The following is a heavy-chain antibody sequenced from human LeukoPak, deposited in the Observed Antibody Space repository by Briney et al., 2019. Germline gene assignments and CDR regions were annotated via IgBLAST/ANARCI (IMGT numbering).Heavy chain of an antibody. CDR2: ISSSSSYI. D-gene: IGHD3-22*01. CDR3: ARDLRRDSSGPFDY. J-gene: IGHJ4*02. V-gene: IGHV3-21*01. CDR1: GFTFSSYS. Sequence: GGSLRLSCAASGFTFSSYSMNWVRQAPGKGLEWVSSISSSSSYIYYADSVKGRFTISRDNAKNSLYLQMNSLRAEDTAVYYCARDLRRDSSGPFDYWGQGTLVTVSS.